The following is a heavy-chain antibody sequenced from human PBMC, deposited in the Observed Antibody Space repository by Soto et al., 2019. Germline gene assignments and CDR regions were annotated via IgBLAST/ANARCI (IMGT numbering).Heavy chain of an antibody. CDR1: GFTFSSYA. D-gene: IGHD6-6*01. CDR2: ISGSGGST. Sequence: EVQLLESGGGLVQPGGSLRLSCAASGFTFSSYAMSWVRQAPGKGLEWVSAISGSGGSTYYADSVKGRFTISRDNSRNTLYLQMNSLRAEDTAVYYCAKDRYSSSRVYYFDYWGQGTLVTVSS. J-gene: IGHJ4*02. CDR3: AKDRYSSSRVYYFDY. V-gene: IGHV3-23*01.